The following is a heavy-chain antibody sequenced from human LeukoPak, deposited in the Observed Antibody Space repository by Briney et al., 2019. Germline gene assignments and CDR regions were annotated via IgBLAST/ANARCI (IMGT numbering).Heavy chain of an antibody. V-gene: IGHV3-53*01. CDR3: ARDGWYGLDY. CDR2: IYSGGRT. J-gene: IGHJ4*02. CDR1: GLVVSSNY. D-gene: IGHD6-19*01. Sequence: GGSLRLSCAASGLVVSSNYMTWVRQAPGKGLEWVSLIYSGGRTNYADSVKGRFTISRDTSNNTLYLQMNSLRAEDTAVYYCARDGWYGLDYWGQGTLVTVSS.